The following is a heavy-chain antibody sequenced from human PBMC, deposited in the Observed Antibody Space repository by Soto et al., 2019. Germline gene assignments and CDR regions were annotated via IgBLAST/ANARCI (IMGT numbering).Heavy chain of an antibody. CDR3: ARAARGVRNAFDI. J-gene: IGHJ3*02. D-gene: IGHD3-10*01. Sequence: SETLSLTCAVSGGSISSGGYSWSWIRQPPGKGLEWIGYIYHSGSTYYNPSLKSRVTISVDRSKNQLSLKLSSVTAADTALYYCARAARGVRNAFDIWGQGTMVTVS. CDR2: IYHSGST. CDR1: GGSISSGGYS. V-gene: IGHV4-30-2*01.